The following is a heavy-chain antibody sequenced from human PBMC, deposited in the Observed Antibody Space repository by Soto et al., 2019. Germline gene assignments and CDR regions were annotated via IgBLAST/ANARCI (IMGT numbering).Heavy chain of an antibody. D-gene: IGHD2-15*01. CDR3: ARVSGPYYYYGMDV. CDR1: GYSFTSYW. V-gene: IGHV5-10-1*01. CDR2: IDPSDSYT. Sequence: GESLKISCKGSGYSFTSYWISWVRQMPGKGLEWMGRIDPSDSYTNYSPSFQGHVTISADKSISTAYLQWSSLKASDTAMYYWARVSGPYYYYGMDVWGQGTTVTVAS. J-gene: IGHJ6*02.